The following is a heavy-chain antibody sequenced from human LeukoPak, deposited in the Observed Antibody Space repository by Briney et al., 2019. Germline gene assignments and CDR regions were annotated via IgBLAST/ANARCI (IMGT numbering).Heavy chain of an antibody. V-gene: IGHV3-48*04. D-gene: IGHD5-18*01. CDR1: GFTFSSYS. Sequence: GGSLRLSCEASGFTFSSYSMNWVRQAPGKGLEWVSYMSSSRTTIYYADSVKGRFTISRDNAKNSLYLQMNSLRAEDTAVYYCAREGYSYGGLDAFDIWGQGTMVTVSS. CDR3: AREGYSYGGLDAFDI. CDR2: MSSSRTTI. J-gene: IGHJ3*02.